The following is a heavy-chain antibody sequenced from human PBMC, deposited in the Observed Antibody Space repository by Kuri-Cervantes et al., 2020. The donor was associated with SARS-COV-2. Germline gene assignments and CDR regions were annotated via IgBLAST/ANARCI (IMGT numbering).Heavy chain of an antibody. CDR1: GFTFSSYS. Sequence: ETLSLTCAASGFTFSSYSMNWVRQAPGKGLEWVSSISSSSSYIYYADSVKGRFTISRDNAKNSLYLQMNSLRAEDTAVYYCARDLNGGSDYWGQGTLVTVSS. V-gene: IGHV3-21*04. CDR2: ISSSSSYI. J-gene: IGHJ4*02. CDR3: ARDLNGGSDY. D-gene: IGHD3-10*01.